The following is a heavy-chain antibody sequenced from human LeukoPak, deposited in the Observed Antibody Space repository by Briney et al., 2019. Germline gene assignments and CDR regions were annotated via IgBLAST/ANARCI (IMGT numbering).Heavy chain of an antibody. Sequence: SQTLSLTCAISGDSVSSNSAAWNWIMQSLSRGLEWLGRTYYRSKWYNDYAVSVKSRITINPGTSKNQFSLQLNSVTPEDTAVYYCARAGYCSSTSCYYLDYWGQGTLVTVSS. CDR1: GDSVSSNSAA. CDR2: TYYRSKWYN. V-gene: IGHV6-1*01. CDR3: ARAGYCSSTSCYYLDY. D-gene: IGHD2-2*03. J-gene: IGHJ4*02.